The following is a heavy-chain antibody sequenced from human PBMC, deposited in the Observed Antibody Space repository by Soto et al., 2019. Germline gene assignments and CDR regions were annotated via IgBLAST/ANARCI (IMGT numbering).Heavy chain of an antibody. D-gene: IGHD2-21*02. CDR2: IYWDDDK. Sequence: QITLMESGPTLVNPTQTLTLTCTFSGFSLNTGGVGVGWIRQPPGKALEWLALIYWDDDKRYSPSLRSRLTITKDTSKNQVVLTMTNIDHVDTATYYCTHSRCGGDCLQSYSSHYYYGMDVWGQGTTVTVSS. CDR3: THSRCGGDCLQSYSSHYYYGMDV. V-gene: IGHV2-5*02. J-gene: IGHJ6*02. CDR1: GFSLNTGGVG.